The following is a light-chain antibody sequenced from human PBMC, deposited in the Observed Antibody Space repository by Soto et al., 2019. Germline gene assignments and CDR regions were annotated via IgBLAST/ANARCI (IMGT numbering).Light chain of an antibody. V-gene: IGLV2-11*01. J-gene: IGLJ3*02. CDR1: SSDVGGYNY. Sequence: QSALTQPRSVSESPGQSVTISCTGTSSDVGGYNYVSWYQQHPGKVPKLMVYDVNKRPSGVPDRFSGSKSGNTASLTISGLQAEDEADCYCCSYAGRNTLMFGGGTKVTVL. CDR3: CSYAGRNTLM. CDR2: DVN.